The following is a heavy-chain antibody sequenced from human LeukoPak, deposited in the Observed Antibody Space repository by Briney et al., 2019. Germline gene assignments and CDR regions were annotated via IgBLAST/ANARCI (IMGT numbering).Heavy chain of an antibody. CDR3: ARHSAGYTTFFDY. V-gene: IGHV3-7*04. J-gene: IGHJ4*02. CDR1: GFTLSYYW. CDR2: IMQDGSEK. Sequence: PGGSLRLSCAASGFTLSYYWMTWVRPAPGKGLEWVANIMQDGSEKYYVDSVKGRFTISRDNAKNSLYLQMNSLRAEDTAVYYCARHSAGYTTFFDYWGQGTLVTVSS. D-gene: IGHD5-24*01.